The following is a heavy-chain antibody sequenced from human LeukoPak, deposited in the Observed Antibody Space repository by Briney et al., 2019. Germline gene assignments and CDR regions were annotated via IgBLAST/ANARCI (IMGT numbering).Heavy chain of an antibody. Sequence: ASVKVSCKASAGTFSSYAISWVRQAPGQGLEWMGGIIPIFGTANYAQKSQDRVTTTADESTRTAYMELSSLRSEDTAVYYCAGPGMWYFDYWGQGTLVTVSS. D-gene: IGHD1-26*01. V-gene: IGHV1-69*13. J-gene: IGHJ4*02. CDR3: AGPGMWYFDY. CDR2: IIPIFGTA. CDR1: AGTFSSYA.